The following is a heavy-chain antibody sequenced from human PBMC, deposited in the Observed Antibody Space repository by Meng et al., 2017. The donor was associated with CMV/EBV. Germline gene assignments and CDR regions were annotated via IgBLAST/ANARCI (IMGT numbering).Heavy chain of an antibody. D-gene: IGHD2-2*01. CDR2: IRSKAYGGTT. J-gene: IGHJ4*02. Sequence: GGFLRLSCTASGFTFGDYAMSWVRQAPGKGLEWVGFIRSKAYGGTTEYAASVKGRFTISRDDSKSIAYLQMNSLKTEDTAVYYCTRAKVVVPAANYKEYYFDYWGQGTLVTVSS. CDR1: GFTFGDYA. CDR3: TRAKVVVPAANYKEYYFDY. V-gene: IGHV3-49*04.